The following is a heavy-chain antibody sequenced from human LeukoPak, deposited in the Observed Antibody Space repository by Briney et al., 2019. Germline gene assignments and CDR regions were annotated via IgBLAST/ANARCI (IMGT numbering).Heavy chain of an antibody. CDR3: ARAGYDILTGYSINWFDP. D-gene: IGHD3-9*01. V-gene: IGHV1-2*02. Sequence: ASVKVSCKASGYTFTGYYMHWVRQAPGQGLEWMGWINPNSGGTNYAQKFQGRVTMTRDTSISTAYMELSRLRSDDTAVYYCARAGYDILTGYSINWFDPWGQGTLVTVSS. J-gene: IGHJ5*02. CDR2: INPNSGGT. CDR1: GYTFTGYY.